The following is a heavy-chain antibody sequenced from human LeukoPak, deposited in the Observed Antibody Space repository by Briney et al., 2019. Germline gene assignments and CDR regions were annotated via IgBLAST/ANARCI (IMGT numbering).Heavy chain of an antibody. J-gene: IGHJ4*02. Sequence: ASVKVSCKASGYTFTGYYMHWVRQAPGQGLEWMGWISAYTGNTNYAQKLQGRVTMTTDTSTSTAYMELRSLRSDDTAVYYCARAYSGSYYGDYWGQGTLVTVSS. CDR3: ARAYSGSYYGDY. V-gene: IGHV1-18*04. CDR2: ISAYTGNT. CDR1: GYTFTGYY. D-gene: IGHD1-26*01.